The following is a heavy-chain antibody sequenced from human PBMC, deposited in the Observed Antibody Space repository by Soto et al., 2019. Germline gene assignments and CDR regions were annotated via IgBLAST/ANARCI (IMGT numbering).Heavy chain of an antibody. CDR2: ISDSGVNT. V-gene: IGHV3-23*01. CDR1: GFLSSNYA. D-gene: IGHD3-16*01. Sequence: PGESLKIPCAASGFLSSNYAMGWVRQAPGTGLEWVSGISDSGVNTYYADSVKGRFTISRDNSKNPLYLEMKSLRAGDTAVYYCIKEARGHSYARLWGRRTPLTVTS. CDR3: IKEARGHSYARL. J-gene: IGHJ4*02.